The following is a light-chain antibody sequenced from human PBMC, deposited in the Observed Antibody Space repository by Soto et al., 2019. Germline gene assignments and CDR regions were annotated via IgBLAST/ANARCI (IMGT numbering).Light chain of an antibody. J-gene: IGKJ3*01. CDR3: QQRSNWPPEVT. CDR2: DAS. CDR1: QSVRSS. Sequence: EIVLTQSPDTLSLSPGERATLSCRASQSVRSSLAWYQQKPGQAPRLLIYDASNRATGIPARFSGSGSGTDFTLTISSLEPEDFAVYYCQQRSNWPPEVTFGPGTKVYFK. V-gene: IGKV3-11*01.